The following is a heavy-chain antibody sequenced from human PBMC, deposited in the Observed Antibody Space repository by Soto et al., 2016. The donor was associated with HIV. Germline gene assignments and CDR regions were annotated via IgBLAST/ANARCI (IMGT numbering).Heavy chain of an antibody. D-gene: IGHD2-15*01. V-gene: IGHV3-66*01. CDR1: GFTVNSNY. J-gene: IGHJ4*02. Sequence: EVQLVESGGGLVQPGGPVRLSCAASGFTVNSNYLNWVRQAPGKGLEWVSLIYSGGTTYYADSVKGRFIISKDNSKNTLYLQMNSLRAEDTAVYYCARDRGGGLLRYFDYWGQGTLVTVSS. CDR3: ARDRGGGLLRYFDY. CDR2: IYSGGTT.